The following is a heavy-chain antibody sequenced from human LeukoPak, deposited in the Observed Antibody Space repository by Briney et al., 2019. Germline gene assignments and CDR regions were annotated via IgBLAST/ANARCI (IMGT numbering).Heavy chain of an antibody. Sequence: SETLSLTCSVSGDSIRSGSFHWNWIRQPAGKGLEWIGRIYITGSTDYNPSLKSRVSISVDTSRNQFSLKLSSVTAADTAVYYCSRHLRWRVVYWGQGTLVTVSS. V-gene: IGHV4-61*02. CDR1: GDSIRSGSFH. D-gene: IGHD2-15*01. J-gene: IGHJ4*02. CDR3: SRHLRWRVVY. CDR2: IYITGST.